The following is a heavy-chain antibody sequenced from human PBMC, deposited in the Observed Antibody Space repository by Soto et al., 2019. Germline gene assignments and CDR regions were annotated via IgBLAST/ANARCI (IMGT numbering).Heavy chain of an antibody. V-gene: IGHV3-15*07. CDR1: GFTFSNAW. CDR2: IKSKTDGGTT. J-gene: IGHJ6*02. CDR3: TTGRSSYYDFPRIPTSYYGMDV. D-gene: IGHD3-3*01. Sequence: PGVSLRLSCAASGFTFSNAWMNWVRQAPGKGLEWVGRIKSKTDGGTTDYAAPVKGRFTISRDDSKNTLYLQMNSLKTEDTAVYYCTTGRSSYYDFPRIPTSYYGMDVWGQGTTVTVSS.